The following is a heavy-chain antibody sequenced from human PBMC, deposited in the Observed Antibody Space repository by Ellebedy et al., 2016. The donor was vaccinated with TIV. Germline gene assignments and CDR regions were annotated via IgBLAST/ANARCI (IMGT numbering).Heavy chain of an antibody. CDR3: AGGDYQLLQDYYYYGLDV. J-gene: IGHJ6*02. D-gene: IGHD2-2*01. CDR1: GGSISSGGYY. V-gene: IGHV4-31*03. Sequence: MPSETLSLTCTVSGGSISSGGYYWSWMRQHPGKGLEWIGYIYYSGSTYYNPSLKSRVTILVDTSKNQFSLKVTSVTAADTAVYFCAGGDYQLLQDYYYYGLDVWGQGTTVTVSS. CDR2: IYYSGST.